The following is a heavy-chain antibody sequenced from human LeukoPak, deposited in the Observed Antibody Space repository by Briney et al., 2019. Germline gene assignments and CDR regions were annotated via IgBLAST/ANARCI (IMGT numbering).Heavy chain of an antibody. D-gene: IGHD3-22*01. CDR2: IYYSGST. CDR1: GGSISSGGYY. Sequence: SETLSLTCTVSGGSISSGGYYWSWIRQHPGKGLEWIGYIYYSGSTYYNPSLKSRVTISVDTSKNQFSLKLSSVTAADTAVYYCARDAYDSSGRYFDYWGQGTLVTVSS. CDR3: ARDAYDSSGRYFDY. V-gene: IGHV4-31*03. J-gene: IGHJ4*02.